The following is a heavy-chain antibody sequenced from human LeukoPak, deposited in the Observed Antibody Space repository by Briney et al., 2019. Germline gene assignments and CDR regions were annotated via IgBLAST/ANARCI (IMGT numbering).Heavy chain of an antibody. V-gene: IGHV4-61*02. CDR1: GGSISSGSYY. J-gene: IGHJ5*02. D-gene: IGHD5-18*01. CDR2: IYTSGST. CDR3: ARGGRYSYGYRRGPSWFDP. Sequence: SETLSLTCTVSGGSISSGSYYWSWIRQPAGKGLEWIGRIYTSGSTNYNPSLKSRVTISVDTSKNQFSLKLSSVTAADTAVYYCARGGRYSYGYRRGPSWFDPWGQGTLVTVSS.